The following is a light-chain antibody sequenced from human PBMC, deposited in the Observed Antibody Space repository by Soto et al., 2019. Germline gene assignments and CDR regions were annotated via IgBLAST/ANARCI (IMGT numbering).Light chain of an antibody. CDR1: QSFSSSY. V-gene: IGKV3-20*01. J-gene: IGKJ1*01. Sequence: EIFVTQSPVTLSLSPLERATLSCRAIQSFSSSYLALYQQKPGQAPRLLIYGASSRAAGIPDRFSVSGSGTDFTLTISTLEPEDSAVHYCTPYGRYHITQFAQGTXVEIK. CDR2: GAS. CDR3: TPYGRYHITQ.